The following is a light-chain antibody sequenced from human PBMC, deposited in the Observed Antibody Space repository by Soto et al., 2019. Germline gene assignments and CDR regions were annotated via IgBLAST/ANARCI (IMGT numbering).Light chain of an antibody. CDR1: QSVSNN. Sequence: EIVLTQSPATLSVSPGERATLSCRASQSVSNNLAWYQQKPGQAPRLLVYGSSHRASGIPVRFSGSGSGTEFTLTINSLQSEGFAVYYCQQYNKWPLTFGGGTKVEIK. CDR2: GSS. J-gene: IGKJ4*01. V-gene: IGKV3-15*01. CDR3: QQYNKWPLT.